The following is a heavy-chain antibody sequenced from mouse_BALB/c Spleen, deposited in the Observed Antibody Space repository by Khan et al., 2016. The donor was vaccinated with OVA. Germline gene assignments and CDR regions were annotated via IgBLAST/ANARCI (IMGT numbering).Heavy chain of an antibody. D-gene: IGHD2-4*01. CDR3: ARDDYFLGDAMDY. CDR2: IYPGSFNT. J-gene: IGHJ4*01. V-gene: IGHV1S56*01. CDR1: GYTFTTYY. Sequence: QVQLKQSGPELVKPGASLKISCKASGYTFTTYYIHWVKQRPGQGLEWIGWIYPGSFNTNYSEKFKGKASLTADKSSSTAYMQLSSLTSEDSAVYFSARDDYFLGDAMDYWGQGTSVTVSS.